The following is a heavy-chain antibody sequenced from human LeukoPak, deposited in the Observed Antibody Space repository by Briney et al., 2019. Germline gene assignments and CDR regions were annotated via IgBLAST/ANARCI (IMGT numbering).Heavy chain of an antibody. CDR3: ARGGQQHYYYYGIDV. Sequence: GASVKVSCKASGYTFTSYDINWVRQATGQGLEWMGWMNPNSGNTGYAQKFQGRVTMTRNTSISTAYMELSSLRSEDTAVYYCARGGQQHYYYYGIDVWGQGTTVTVSS. D-gene: IGHD6-13*01. CDR1: GYTFTSYD. V-gene: IGHV1-8*01. J-gene: IGHJ6*02. CDR2: MNPNSGNT.